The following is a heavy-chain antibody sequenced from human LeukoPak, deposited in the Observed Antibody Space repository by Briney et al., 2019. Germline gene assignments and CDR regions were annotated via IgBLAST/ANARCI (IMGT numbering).Heavy chain of an antibody. V-gene: IGHV3-23*01. CDR3: AKVGYCSSTSCPYYFDY. J-gene: IGHJ4*02. CDR1: GFTFSSYA. D-gene: IGHD2-2*03. CDR2: ISGSGGST. Sequence: GSLRLSCAASGFTFSSYAMSWVRQAPGKGLEWVSAISGSGGSTYYADSVKGRFTISRDNSKNTLYLQMNSLRAEDTAVYYCAKVGYCSSTSCPYYFDYWGQGTLVTVSS.